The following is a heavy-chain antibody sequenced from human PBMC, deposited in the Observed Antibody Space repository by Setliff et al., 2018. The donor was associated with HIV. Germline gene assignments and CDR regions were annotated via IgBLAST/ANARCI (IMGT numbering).Heavy chain of an antibody. Sequence: SVKVSCKASGGTFSSYAISWVRQAPGQGLEWMGGIIPIFGTANYAQKFQGRVTITADESTSTAYMELSSLRSEHTAVYYCARSPGYSSGWTPGYYYYMDVWGKGTTVTVSS. CDR2: IIPIFGTA. V-gene: IGHV1-69*13. CDR1: GGTFSSYA. CDR3: ARSPGYSSGWTPGYYYYMDV. J-gene: IGHJ6*03. D-gene: IGHD6-19*01.